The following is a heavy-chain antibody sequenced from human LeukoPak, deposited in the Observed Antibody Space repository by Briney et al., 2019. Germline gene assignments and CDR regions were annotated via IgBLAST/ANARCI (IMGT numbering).Heavy chain of an antibody. D-gene: IGHD2-2*02. CDR1: GGSISSGSYY. CDR3: ARAALGYCSSTSCYTGSFDY. J-gene: IGHJ4*02. Sequence: SETLSLTCTVSGGSISSGSYYWSWIRQPAGKGLEWIGRIYTSGSTNCNPSLKSRVTISVDTSKNQFSLKLSSVTAADTAVYYCARAALGYCSSTSCYTGSFDYWGQGTLVTVSS. V-gene: IGHV4-61*02. CDR2: IYTSGST.